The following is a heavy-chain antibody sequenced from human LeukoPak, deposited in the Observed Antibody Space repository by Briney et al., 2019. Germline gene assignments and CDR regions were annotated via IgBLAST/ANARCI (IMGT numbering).Heavy chain of an antibody. CDR2: INWNDGST. J-gene: IGHJ3*02. V-gene: IGHV3-20*04. D-gene: IGHD3-22*01. CDR3: ARAPPVRWLTFGHDAFDI. CDR1: GFTFDNYD. Sequence: PGGSLRLSCAASGFTFDNYDMNWVRQAPGKGLEWVSGINWNDGSTGYADSVKGRFTISRDNSKNTLYLQMNSLRAADTAVYYCARAPPVRWLTFGHDAFDIWGQGTMVTVSS.